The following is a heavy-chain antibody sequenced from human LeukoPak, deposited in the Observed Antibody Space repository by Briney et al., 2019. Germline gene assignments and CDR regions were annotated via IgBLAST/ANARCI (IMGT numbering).Heavy chain of an antibody. CDR1: GYTFTGYY. Sequence: ASVKVSCKASGYTFTGYYMHWVRQAPGQGLEWMGWINPNSGGTNYAQKFQGRVTMTRDTSISTAYMELSRLRSDDTAVYYCARSKFGLAYDAFNIWGQGTMVTVSS. D-gene: IGHD3-10*02. J-gene: IGHJ3*02. CDR3: ARSKFGLAYDAFNI. V-gene: IGHV1-2*02. CDR2: INPNSGGT.